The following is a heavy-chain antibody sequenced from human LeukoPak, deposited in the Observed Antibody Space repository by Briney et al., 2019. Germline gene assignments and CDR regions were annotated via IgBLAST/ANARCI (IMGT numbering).Heavy chain of an antibody. CDR2: ISGSDGST. CDR3: AKAGDYSYFDY. V-gene: IGHV3-23*01. J-gene: IGHJ4*02. CDR1: GFTVSSNS. Sequence: GGSLRLSCAASGFTVSSNSMSWVRQAPGKGLEWVSAISGSDGSTYYADSVKGRFTISRDNSKNTLYLQMNSLRAEDTAIYYCAKAGDYSYFDYWGQGTLVTVSS. D-gene: IGHD4-11*01.